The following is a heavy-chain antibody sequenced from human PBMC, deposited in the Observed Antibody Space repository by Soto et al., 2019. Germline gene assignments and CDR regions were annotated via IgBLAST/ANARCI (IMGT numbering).Heavy chain of an antibody. CDR3: ARDPHRYDSSGYAGYYYGMDV. J-gene: IGHJ6*02. Sequence: TGGSLRLSCAASGFTFSSYSMNWVRQAPGKGLEWVSYISSSSSTIYYADSVKGRFTISRDNAKNSLYLQMNSLRDEDTAVYYCARDPHRYDSSGYAGYYYGMDVWGQGTTVTVSS. V-gene: IGHV3-48*02. D-gene: IGHD3-22*01. CDR2: ISSSSSTI. CDR1: GFTFSSYS.